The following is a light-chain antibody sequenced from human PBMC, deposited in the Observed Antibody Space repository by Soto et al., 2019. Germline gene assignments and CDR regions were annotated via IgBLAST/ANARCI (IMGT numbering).Light chain of an antibody. Sequence: EIVLTQSPGTLSLSPGERATLSCRASQSVSSSYLAWYQQKPGQTPGLLIYGASSRATGIPDRFSGSGSGTDFTLTISRLEPEDFAVYYCLQYGSSPYSFGQGTKLDIK. J-gene: IGKJ2*03. V-gene: IGKV3-20*01. CDR3: LQYGSSPYS. CDR1: QSVSSSY. CDR2: GAS.